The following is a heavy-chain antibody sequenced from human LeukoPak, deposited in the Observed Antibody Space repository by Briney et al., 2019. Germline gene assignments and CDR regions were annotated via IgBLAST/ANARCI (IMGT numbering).Heavy chain of an antibody. D-gene: IGHD5-18*01. V-gene: IGHV4-39*07. CDR2: IYYSGST. CDR1: GGSISSSSYY. CDR3: ARSVVDTAMVTSGWYWFDP. J-gene: IGHJ5*02. Sequence: SETLSLTCTVSGGSISSSSYYWGWIRQPPGKGLEWIGSIYYSGSTYYNPSLKSRVTISVDTSKNQFSLKLSSVTAADTAVYYCARSVVDTAMVTSGWYWFDPWGQGTLVTVSS.